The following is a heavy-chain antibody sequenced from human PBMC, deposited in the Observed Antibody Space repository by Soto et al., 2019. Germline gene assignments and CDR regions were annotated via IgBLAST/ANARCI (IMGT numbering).Heavy chain of an antibody. CDR2: IFHDGTA. CDR1: GVSISSGNW. V-gene: IGHV4-4*02. CDR3: ARLVYDTRLNYMYFDF. J-gene: IGHJ4*02. D-gene: IGHD3-10*01. Sequence: SETLSLTCAVSGVSISSGNWWTWVRQTPQRGLEYIGEIFHDGTANYYPSFERRVAISVDTSKNQFSLKLTSVTAADAAIYFCARLVYDTRLNYMYFDFWGQGALVTSPQ.